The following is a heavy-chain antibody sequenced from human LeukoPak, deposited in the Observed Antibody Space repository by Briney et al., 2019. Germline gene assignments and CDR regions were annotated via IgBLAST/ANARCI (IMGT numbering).Heavy chain of an antibody. CDR1: GGSFSSGSYY. D-gene: IGHD1-26*01. CDR2: IYTSGST. Sequence: SQTLSLTCTVSGGSFSSGSYYWSWIRQPAGKGLEWIGRIYTSGSTNYNPSLKSRVTISVDTSKNQFSLKLSSVTAADTAVYYFASGAWDYYYYYYGMDVWGQGTTVTVSS. CDR3: ASGAWDYYYYYYGMDV. V-gene: IGHV4-61*02. J-gene: IGHJ6*02.